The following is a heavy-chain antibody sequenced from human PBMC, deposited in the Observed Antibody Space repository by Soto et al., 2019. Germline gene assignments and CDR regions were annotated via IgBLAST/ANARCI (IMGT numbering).Heavy chain of an antibody. CDR3: ALRGYSYARYYYYGMDV. D-gene: IGHD5-18*01. J-gene: IGHJ6*02. Sequence: ASVKVSCKASGGTFSSYAISWVRQAPGQGLEWMGGIIPIFGTANYAQKFQGRVTITADESTSTAYMELSSLRSEDTAVYYCALRGYSYARYYYYGMDVWGQRTTVAVCS. CDR1: GGTFSSYA. CDR2: IIPIFGTA. V-gene: IGHV1-69*13.